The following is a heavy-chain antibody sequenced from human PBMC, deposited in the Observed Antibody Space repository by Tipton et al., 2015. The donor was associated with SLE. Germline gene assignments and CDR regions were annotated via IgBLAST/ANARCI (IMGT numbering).Heavy chain of an antibody. CDR3: ARESWGRGFDAFDI. J-gene: IGHJ3*02. CDR2: ISYDGSNK. V-gene: IGHV3-30*04. D-gene: IGHD6-13*01. Sequence: QLVQSGGGVVQPGRSLRLSCAASAMTFSSYAMHWVRQAPGKGLERVAVISYDGSNKYYADSVKGRFTISRDNSKNTLYLQMNSLRAEDTAVYYCARESWGRGFDAFDIWGQGTMVTVSS. CDR1: AMTFSSYA.